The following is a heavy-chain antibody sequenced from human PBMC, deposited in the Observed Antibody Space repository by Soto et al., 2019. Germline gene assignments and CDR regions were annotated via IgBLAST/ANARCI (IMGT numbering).Heavy chain of an antibody. CDR1: GFTFSSYA. Sequence: EVQLLESGGGLVQPGGSLRLSCAASGFTFSSYAMSWVRQAPGKGLEWVSAISGSGGSTYYADSVKGRFTISRDNSKNTLYLQMNSLRAEDTAVYYCAKDGSSVTMIVVVITPFDYWGQGTQVTVS. CDR3: AKDGSSVTMIVVVITPFDY. J-gene: IGHJ4*02. CDR2: ISGSGGST. D-gene: IGHD3-22*01. V-gene: IGHV3-23*01.